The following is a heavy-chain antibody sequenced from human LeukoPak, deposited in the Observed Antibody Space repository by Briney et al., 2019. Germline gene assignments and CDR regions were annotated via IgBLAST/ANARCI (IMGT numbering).Heavy chain of an antibody. J-gene: IGHJ6*03. Sequence: SETLSLTCTVSGGSISSYYWSWIRQPAGKGLEWIGRIYTSGSTNYNPSLKSRVTMSVDTSKNQFSLKLSSVTAADTAVYYCARGRYSGYDSIGPYYYYYMDVWGKGTTVTISS. CDR3: ARGRYSGYDSIGPYYYYYMDV. V-gene: IGHV4-4*07. D-gene: IGHD5-12*01. CDR1: GGSISSYY. CDR2: IYTSGST.